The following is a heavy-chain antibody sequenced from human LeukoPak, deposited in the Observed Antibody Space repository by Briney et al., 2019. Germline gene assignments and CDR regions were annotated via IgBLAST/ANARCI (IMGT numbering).Heavy chain of an antibody. CDR1: GFTFSSYG. CDR3: AKSWYSSSWYTYTTVQVGYYFDY. CDR2: LSYDGSIK. D-gene: IGHD6-13*01. Sequence: PGGSLRLSCAASGFTFSSYGMHWVRQAPGKGLEWVAILSYDGSIKYYADSVKGRFTISRDNSKNTLYLQMNSLRAEDTAVYYCAKSWYSSSWYTYTTVQVGYYFDYWGQGTLVTVSS. J-gene: IGHJ4*02. V-gene: IGHV3-30*18.